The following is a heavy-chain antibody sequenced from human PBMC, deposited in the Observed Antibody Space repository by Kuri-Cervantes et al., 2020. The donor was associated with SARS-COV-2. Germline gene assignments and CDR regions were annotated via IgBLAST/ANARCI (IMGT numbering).Heavy chain of an antibody. D-gene: IGHD3-3*01. J-gene: IGHJ3*02. V-gene: IGHV1-46*01. Sequence: ASVKVSCKASGYTFTSYYMHWVRPAPGQGLEWMGIINPSGGSTSYAQKFQGRVTMTRDTSTSTAYMELSSLRSEDTAVYYCARSYDFWSGPSGSAFDIWGQGTMVTVSS. CDR1: GYTFTSYY. CDR3: ARSYDFWSGPSGSAFDI. CDR2: INPSGGST.